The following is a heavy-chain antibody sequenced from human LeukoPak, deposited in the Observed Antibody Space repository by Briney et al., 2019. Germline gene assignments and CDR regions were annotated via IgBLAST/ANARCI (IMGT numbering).Heavy chain of an antibody. CDR3: ARGPYSYFADY. D-gene: IGHD2-21*01. CDR2: IYSDGSAT. V-gene: IGHV3-74*01. J-gene: IGHJ4*02. Sequence: GGSLRLSCAASGFTFSSYAMSWVRQAPGQGLVWVSRIYSDGSATSYAESVKGRFTISRDNAKNTLYLHMNSLRAEDTAVYYCARGPYSYFADYWGQGTLVTVSS. CDR1: GFTFSSYA.